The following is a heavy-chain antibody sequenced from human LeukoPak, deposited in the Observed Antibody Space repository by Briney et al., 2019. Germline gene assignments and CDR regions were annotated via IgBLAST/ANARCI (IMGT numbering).Heavy chain of an antibody. CDR2: IWYDGSNK. Sequence: GGSLRLSCAASGFTFSSYGMHWVRQAPGKGLEWVAVIWYDGSNKYYADSMKGRFTISRDNSKNTLYLQMNSLRAEDTAVYYYARDNSYDSSGPTHWGQGTLVTVSS. J-gene: IGHJ4*02. CDR3: ARDNSYDSSGPTH. D-gene: IGHD3-22*01. CDR1: GFTFSSYG. V-gene: IGHV3-33*01.